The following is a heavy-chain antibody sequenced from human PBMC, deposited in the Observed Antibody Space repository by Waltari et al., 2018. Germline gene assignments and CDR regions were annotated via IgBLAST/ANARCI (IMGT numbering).Heavy chain of an antibody. CDR1: GFTFSSYG. Sequence: QVQLVESGGGVVQPGGSLRLSCAASGFTFSSYGMHWVSQAPGKGLEWVAFIRYDGSNKYYADSVKGRFTISRDNSKNTLYLQMNSLRAEDTAVYYCAKDGGASQYNWFDPWGQGTLVTVSS. D-gene: IGHD3-16*01. CDR2: IRYDGSNK. J-gene: IGHJ5*02. CDR3: AKDGGASQYNWFDP. V-gene: IGHV3-30*02.